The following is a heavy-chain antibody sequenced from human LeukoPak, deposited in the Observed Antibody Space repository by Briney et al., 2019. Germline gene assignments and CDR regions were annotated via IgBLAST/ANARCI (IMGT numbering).Heavy chain of an antibody. CDR3: ARGYRWELPYYMDV. CDR1: GYTFTSYD. D-gene: IGHD1-26*01. CDR2: MNPNSGNT. J-gene: IGHJ6*03. V-gene: IGHV1-8*03. Sequence: ASVKVSCKASGYTFTSYDINWVRQATGQGLEWMGWMNPNSGNTGYAQKFQGRVTITRNTSISTAYMELSSLRSEDTAVYYCARGYRWELPYYMDVWGKGTTVTVSS.